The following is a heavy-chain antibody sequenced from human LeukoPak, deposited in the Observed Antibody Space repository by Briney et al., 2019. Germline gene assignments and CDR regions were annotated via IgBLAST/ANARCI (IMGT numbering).Heavy chain of an antibody. CDR2: ISYDGSNK. Sequence: GGSLRLSCAASGFTFSSYGMHWVRQAPGKGLEWVAVISYDGSNKYYADSVKGRFTISRDNSKNTLYLQMNSLRAEDTAVYYCARDETVTTRGYFDYWGQGTLVTVSS. J-gene: IGHJ4*02. V-gene: IGHV3-30*03. CDR3: ARDETVTTRGYFDY. D-gene: IGHD4-17*01. CDR1: GFTFSSYG.